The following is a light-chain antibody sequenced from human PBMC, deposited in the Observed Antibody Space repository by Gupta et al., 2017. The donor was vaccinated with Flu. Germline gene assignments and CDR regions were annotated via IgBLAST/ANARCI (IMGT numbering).Light chain of an antibody. Sequence: QSLLTHPASVSGPPGQATTTACTGPSRDVVGYHYVSWYQQLPGKAPKLMIYEVSNRPSGISNRFSGSKSGNTATLTITGLQAEDEADYYCSSYTSSSTLVVFGGGTKLTVL. V-gene: IGLV2-14*01. CDR2: EVS. CDR3: SSYTSSSTLVV. CDR1: SRDVVGYHY. J-gene: IGLJ2*01.